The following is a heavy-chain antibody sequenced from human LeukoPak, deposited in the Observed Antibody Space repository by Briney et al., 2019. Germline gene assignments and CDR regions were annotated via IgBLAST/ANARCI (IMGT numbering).Heavy chain of an antibody. CDR3: ARAPAGMDV. D-gene: IGHD1-14*01. CDR2: IIPVLNIT. J-gene: IGHJ6*02. V-gene: IGHV1-69*04. Sequence: ASVKVSCKASGGTFSSYAISWVRQAPGQGLEWMGRIIPVLNITNHTQKFQGRLALAADKATNTAYMELSSLTFEDTAIYYCARAPAGMDVWGQGTTVTVSS. CDR1: GGTFSSYA.